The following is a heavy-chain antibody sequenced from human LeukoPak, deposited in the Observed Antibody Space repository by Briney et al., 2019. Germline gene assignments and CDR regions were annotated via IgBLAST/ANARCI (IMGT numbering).Heavy chain of an antibody. D-gene: IGHD3-10*01. CDR3: ARGGYGPGSHYRY. CDR1: AVSFTGYY. Sequence: PSETLSLTSAVNAVSFTGYYWSWIRQPPGKGLEWIGEIDHTGSISYNPSLRSRVTISVDTFKNQFSLKLRSVTAADRAIYYCARGGYGPGSHYRYWGQGTLVTVSS. J-gene: IGHJ4*02. V-gene: IGHV4-34*01. CDR2: IDHTGSI.